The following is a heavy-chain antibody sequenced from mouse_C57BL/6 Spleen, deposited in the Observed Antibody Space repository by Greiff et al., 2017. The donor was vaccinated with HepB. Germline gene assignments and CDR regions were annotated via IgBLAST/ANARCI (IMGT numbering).Heavy chain of an antibody. CDR1: GFTFSDYY. V-gene: IGHV5-16*01. D-gene: IGHD2-3*01. CDR3: ARGVVYDGYYNAMDY. Sequence: EVQVVESEGGLVQPGSSMKLSCTASGFTFSDYYMAWVRQVPEKGLEWVANINYDGSSTYYLDSLKSRFIISRDNAKNILYLQMSSLKSEDTATYYCARGVVYDGYYNAMDYWGQGTSVTVSS. J-gene: IGHJ4*01. CDR2: INYDGSST.